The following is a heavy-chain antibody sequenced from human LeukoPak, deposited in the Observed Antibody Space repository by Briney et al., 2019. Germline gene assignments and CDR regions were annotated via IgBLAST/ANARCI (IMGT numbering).Heavy chain of an antibody. CDR2: IKQDGTEK. J-gene: IGHJ4*02. D-gene: IGHD3-16*01. CDR3: ARRVEYDYVWALGY. CDR1: GFTFSTSW. Sequence: PGGSLRLSCAASGFTFSTSWMTWVRQAPGKGLEWVANIKQDGTEKYYVDSVKGRFTISRDNAKNSLYLQMNSLRAEDTAVYYCARRVEYDYVWALGYWGQGTLVTVSS. V-gene: IGHV3-7*01.